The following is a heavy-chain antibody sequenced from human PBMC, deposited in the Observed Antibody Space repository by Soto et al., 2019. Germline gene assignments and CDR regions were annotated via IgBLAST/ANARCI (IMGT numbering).Heavy chain of an antibody. CDR1: GYTFTGYY. D-gene: IGHD2-2*03. CDR2: INPNSCGT. Sequence: ASVKVSCKASGYTFTGYYMHWVRQAPGQGLEWMGWINPNSCGTNYAQKFQGWVTMTRDTSISTAYMELSRLRSDDTAVYYCARDLSGYCSSTSCYSVHGFDPWGQGTLVTVSS. CDR3: ARDLSGYCSSTSCYSVHGFDP. J-gene: IGHJ5*02. V-gene: IGHV1-2*04.